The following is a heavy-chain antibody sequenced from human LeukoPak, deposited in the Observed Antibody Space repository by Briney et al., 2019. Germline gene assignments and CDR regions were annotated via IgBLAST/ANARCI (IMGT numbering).Heavy chain of an antibody. Sequence: SETLSLTCAVYGGSFSGYYWSWIRQPPGEGLEWIGEINHSGSTNYNPSLKSRVTISVDTSKNQFSLKLSSVTAADTAVYYCARGGNYWPQWWFDPWGRGTLVSVSS. CDR3: ARGGNYWPQWWFDP. CDR1: GGSFSGYY. J-gene: IGHJ5*02. D-gene: IGHD1-26*01. V-gene: IGHV4-34*01. CDR2: INHSGST.